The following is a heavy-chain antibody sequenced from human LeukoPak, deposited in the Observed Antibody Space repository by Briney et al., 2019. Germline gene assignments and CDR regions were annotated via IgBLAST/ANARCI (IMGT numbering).Heavy chain of an antibody. CDR3: TRGQKYTYGYTVTELGSRYFDY. CDR1: GYSISSGYY. Sequence: SETLSLTCTVSGYSISSGYYWGWIRQPPGKGLEWIGSIYHSGSTYYNPSLKSRVTISVDTSKNQFSLKLSSVTAADTAVYYCTRGQKYTYGYTVTELGSRYFDYWGQGTLVTVSS. CDR2: IYHSGST. V-gene: IGHV4-38-2*02. D-gene: IGHD5-18*01. J-gene: IGHJ4*02.